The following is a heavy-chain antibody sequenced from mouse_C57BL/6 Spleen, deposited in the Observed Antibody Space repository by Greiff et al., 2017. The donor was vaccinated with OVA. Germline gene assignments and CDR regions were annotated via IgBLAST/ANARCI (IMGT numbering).Heavy chain of an antibody. D-gene: IGHD1-1*01. CDR1: GFTFSSYG. J-gene: IGHJ2*01. Sequence: EVQVVESGGDLVKPGGSLKLSCAASGFTFSSYGMSWVRQTPDKRLEWVATISSGGSYTYYPDSVKGRFTISRDNAKNTLYLQMSSLKSEDTAMYYGAKHMDYGIIDNYCDDWGEGTTLTVSS. CDR2: ISSGGSYT. CDR3: AKHMDYGIIDNYCDD. V-gene: IGHV5-6*01.